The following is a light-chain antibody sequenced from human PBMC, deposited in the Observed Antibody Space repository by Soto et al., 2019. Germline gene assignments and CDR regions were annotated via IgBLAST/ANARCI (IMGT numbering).Light chain of an antibody. J-gene: IGKJ1*01. Sequence: EIVLTPSPATLSSFPGDRVTLSCRASQYINTRLAWYQHRPGQSPRLLIYQTSLRAAGIPAGFSASGSGTDFTLTISDVQPEDFALYYCHQRQSWPRTFGQGTKVDIK. V-gene: IGKV3-11*01. CDR1: QYINTR. CDR3: HQRQSWPRT. CDR2: QTS.